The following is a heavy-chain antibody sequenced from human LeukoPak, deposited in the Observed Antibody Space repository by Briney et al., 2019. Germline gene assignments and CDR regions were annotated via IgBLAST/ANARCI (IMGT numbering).Heavy chain of an antibody. CDR1: GRTFSSYT. D-gene: IGHD3-10*01. Sequence: SVKVSCKASGRTFSSYTFNWVRQAPGPALEWMGWINPNSGGTKNEQKFQGRGTMTRDTAISTAYMELSSLRSDDTAIYYCARLSYFGYWGQGTLVTVSS. V-gene: IGHV1-2*02. CDR3: ARLSYFGY. CDR2: INPNSGGT. J-gene: IGHJ4*02.